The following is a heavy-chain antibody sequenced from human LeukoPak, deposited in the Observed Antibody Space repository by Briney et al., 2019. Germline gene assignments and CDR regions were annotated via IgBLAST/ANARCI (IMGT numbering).Heavy chain of an antibody. CDR2: ISGSGGST. CDR3: AKGTGVRGALGAFDI. V-gene: IGHV3-23*01. J-gene: IGHJ3*02. D-gene: IGHD3-10*01. Sequence: GGSLRLSCAASGFTFSSYAMSWVRQAPGKGLEWVSAISGSGGSTYYADSVKGRFTISRDNSKNTLYLQMNSLRVEDTAVYYCAKGTGVRGALGAFDIWGQGTMVTVSS. CDR1: GFTFSSYA.